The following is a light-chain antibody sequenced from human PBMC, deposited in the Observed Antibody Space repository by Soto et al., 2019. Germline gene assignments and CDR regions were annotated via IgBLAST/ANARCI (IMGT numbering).Light chain of an antibody. J-gene: IGKJ1*01. CDR2: GAS. CDR1: QSVSSSY. Sequence: EIVLTQSPGTLSLSPGERATLSCRASQSVSSSYLAWYQQKPGQAPRLLIYGASSRATGIPDRFSGSGSGTDFALTISGLEPEDFAVNYCQQYGSSSWTFGQGTKVDLK. CDR3: QQYGSSSWT. V-gene: IGKV3-20*01.